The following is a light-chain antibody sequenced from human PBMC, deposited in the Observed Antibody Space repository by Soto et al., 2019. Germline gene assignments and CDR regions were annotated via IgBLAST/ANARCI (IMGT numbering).Light chain of an antibody. J-gene: IGKJ2*01. Sequence: DIQMTQSPSTLSASVGDRVTITCRASQTISNWLAWYQQRPGKAPNLLIYKASSLESGVSSRFSGSGSGTAFTLPISSMQPDDFASYYRQHYNSYPYTFGQGTKLEIK. CDR3: QHYNSYPYT. CDR2: KAS. CDR1: QTISNW. V-gene: IGKV1-5*03.